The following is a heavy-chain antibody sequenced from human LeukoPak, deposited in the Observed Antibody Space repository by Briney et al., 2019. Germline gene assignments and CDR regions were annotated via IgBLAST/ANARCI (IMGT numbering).Heavy chain of an antibody. CDR1: GGSISSGGYS. D-gene: IGHD4-17*01. CDR2: IYHSGST. Sequence: SETLSLTCAVSGGSISSGGYSWSWIRQPPGKGLEWIGYIYHSGSTYYNPSLKSRVTISVDRSKNQFSLKLSSVTAADTAVYYCASMTTVTINAFDIWGQGTMVTVSS. V-gene: IGHV4-30-2*01. J-gene: IGHJ3*02. CDR3: ASMTTVTINAFDI.